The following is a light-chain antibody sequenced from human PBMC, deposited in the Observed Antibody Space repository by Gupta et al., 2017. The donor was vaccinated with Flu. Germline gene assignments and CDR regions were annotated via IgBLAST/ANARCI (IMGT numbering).Light chain of an antibody. CDR3: QQGSTWPLT. J-gene: IGKJ4*01. CDR2: DAS. CDR1: ESVSSY. Sequence: IFCTHSPATLSLSRGARASLTCRASESVSSYLDWYQQKPGQAPRLLIYDASNRATGIPARFSGSGSGTDFTLTISRPEPEDFAVYYCQQGSTWPLTFGGGTKVEIK. V-gene: IGKV3-11*01.